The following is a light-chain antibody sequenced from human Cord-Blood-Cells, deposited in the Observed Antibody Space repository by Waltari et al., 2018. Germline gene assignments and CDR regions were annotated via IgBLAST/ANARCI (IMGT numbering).Light chain of an antibody. V-gene: IGLV2-14*01. J-gene: IGLJ3*02. Sequence: QSALTQPASVSGSPGQSITISCPGTSRDVGGYNYVTWYQQHPGKAPKLMIYDVSNRPSGVSNRFSGSKSGNTASLTISGLQAEDEADYYCSSYTSSSLWVFGGGTKLTVL. CDR3: SSYTSSSLWV. CDR1: SRDVGGYNY. CDR2: DVS.